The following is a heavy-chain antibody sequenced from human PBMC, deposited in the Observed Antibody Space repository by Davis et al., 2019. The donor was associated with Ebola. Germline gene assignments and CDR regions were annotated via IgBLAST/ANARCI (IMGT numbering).Heavy chain of an antibody. J-gene: IGHJ5*02. D-gene: IGHD7-27*01. CDR3: TRALGS. Sequence: ASVKVSCKASGYTFTSYYMHWVRQAPGQGLEWMGIINPSGGSTTYAQKFQGRITMTRDTSTSTVYMELSSLTSEDTAMYYCTRALGSWGQGTLVTVPP. CDR1: GYTFTSYY. V-gene: IGHV1-46*03. CDR2: INPSGGST.